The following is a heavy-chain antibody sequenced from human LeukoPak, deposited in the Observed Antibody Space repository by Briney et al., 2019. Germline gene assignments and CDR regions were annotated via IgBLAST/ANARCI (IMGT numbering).Heavy chain of an antibody. CDR3: ARSSYYYDSTAYYPVWWYFDL. V-gene: IGHV3-53*01. J-gene: IGHJ2*01. D-gene: IGHD3-22*01. CDR2: IYAGGNT. Sequence: GGSLRLSCAASGFTVSSNYMSWVRQAPGKGLEWVSFIYAGGNTFYADSVKGRFTISRHPSKNTLLLHMNSLRDEETAVYYCARSSYYYDSTAYYPVWWYFDLWGRGALVTVSS. CDR1: GFTVSSNY.